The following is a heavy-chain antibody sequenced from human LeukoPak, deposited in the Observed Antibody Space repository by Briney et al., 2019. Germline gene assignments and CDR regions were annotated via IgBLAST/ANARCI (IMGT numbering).Heavy chain of an antibody. J-gene: IGHJ6*02. CDR3: AKEGGYYYGKDV. CDR2: ISGDGGST. CDR1: GFTFDDYA. Sequence: GGSLTLSCAASGFTFDDYAVHGVRQAPGKGLEWVSLISGDGGSTYYADSVKGRFTISRDNSKNSLYLQMNSLRTEDTALYYCAKEGGYYYGKDVWGQGTTVTVSS. V-gene: IGHV3-43*02.